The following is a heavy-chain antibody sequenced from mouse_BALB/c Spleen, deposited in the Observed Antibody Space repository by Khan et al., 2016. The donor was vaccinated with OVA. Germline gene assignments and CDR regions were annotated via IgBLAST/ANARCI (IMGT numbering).Heavy chain of an antibody. V-gene: IGHV1-20*02. J-gene: IGHJ2*01. Sequence: VQLQQSGPELVKPGASVKISCKASGYSFTGYFMNWVMQSHGKSLEWIGRINPHIGETLYNQKFKGKATLTVDESSSTVHMELRSLASEDSAVYYCARNDRSDFDYWGQGTTLTVSS. D-gene: IGHD1-1*01. CDR2: INPHIGET. CDR1: GYSFTGYF. CDR3: ARNDRSDFDY.